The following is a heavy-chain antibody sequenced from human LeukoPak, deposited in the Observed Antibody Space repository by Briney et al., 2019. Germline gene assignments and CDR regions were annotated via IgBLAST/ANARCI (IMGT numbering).Heavy chain of an antibody. CDR1: GFTFSSYG. V-gene: IGHV3-30*18. CDR2: ISYDGSNK. J-gene: IGHJ6*02. Sequence: GRSLRLSCAASGFTFSSYGMHWVRQAPGKGLEWVAVISYDGSNKYYADSVKGRFTISRDNSKNTLYLQMNSLRAEDTAVYYCAKDLYGSGSTSVFYYYYGMDVWGQGTTVTVSS. D-gene: IGHD3-10*01. CDR3: AKDLYGSGSTSVFYYYYGMDV.